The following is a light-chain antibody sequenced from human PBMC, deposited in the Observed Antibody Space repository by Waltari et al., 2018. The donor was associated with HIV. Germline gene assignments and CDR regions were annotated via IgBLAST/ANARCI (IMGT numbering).Light chain of an antibody. J-gene: IGLJ3*02. CDR3: ATWDDNLSGWV. V-gene: IGLV1-44*01. CDR2: SNN. Sequence: QSVLTQPPSASGTPGQRVTISCSGSSSNIGSNAVNWYQQLPGTAPKLLIYSNNQRPSGVPDRFSGSKSGTSASLAISGLRSEDEADYYCATWDDNLSGWVFGGGTKLTVL. CDR1: SSNIGSNA.